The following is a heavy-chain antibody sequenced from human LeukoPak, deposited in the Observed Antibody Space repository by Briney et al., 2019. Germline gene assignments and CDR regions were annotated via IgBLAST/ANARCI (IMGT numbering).Heavy chain of an antibody. CDR1: GYTFTSYY. V-gene: IGHV1-46*01. Sequence: ASVTVSCKASGYTFTSYYMHWVRQAPGQGLEWMGIINPSGGSTSYAQKFQGRVTMTRDTSTSTVYMELSSLRSEDTAVYYCARIPDYYDSSGYYYFDYWGQGTLVTVSS. CDR3: ARIPDYYDSSGYYYFDY. J-gene: IGHJ4*02. D-gene: IGHD3-22*01. CDR2: INPSGGST.